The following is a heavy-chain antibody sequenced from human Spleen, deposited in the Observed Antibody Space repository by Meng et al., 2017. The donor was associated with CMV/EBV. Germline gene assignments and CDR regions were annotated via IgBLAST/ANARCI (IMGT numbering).Heavy chain of an antibody. CDR1: GGSFSGYY. J-gene: IGHJ4*02. CDR3: ARGDATVAFDY. Sequence: VPLQPLGSGLFEPSEPLSLTCAVYGGSFSGYYWSWIRQPPGKGLEWIGEINHSGSTNYNPSLKSRVTISVDTSKNQFSLKLSSVTAADTAVYYCARGDATVAFDYWGQGTLVTVSS. D-gene: IGHD4-23*01. V-gene: IGHV4-34*01. CDR2: INHSGST.